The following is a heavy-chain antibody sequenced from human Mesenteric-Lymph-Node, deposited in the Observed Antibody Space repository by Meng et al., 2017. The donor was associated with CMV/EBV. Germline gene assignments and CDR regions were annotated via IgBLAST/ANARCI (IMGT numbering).Heavy chain of an antibody. CDR3: ARGDVFAASSGEY. V-gene: IGHV1-46*01. J-gene: IGHJ4*02. D-gene: IGHD3-22*01. Sequence: KASGYTFTRFYIHWVRQAPGQGLEWMGIINPSGGATTYAQKFQGRVTMTRDTSTSTVYMELSSLKSDDTAVYYCARGDVFAASSGEYWGQGTLVTVSS. CDR2: INPSGGAT. CDR1: GYTFTRFY.